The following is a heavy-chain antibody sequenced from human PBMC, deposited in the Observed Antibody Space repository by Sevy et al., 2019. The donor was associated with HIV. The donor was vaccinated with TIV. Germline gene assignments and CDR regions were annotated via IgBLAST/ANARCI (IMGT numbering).Heavy chain of an antibody. J-gene: IGHJ4*02. CDR3: ARDDHWAFDY. D-gene: IGHD7-27*01. Sequence: GGSLRLSCAASGFTFSTYGMHWVRQAPGKGLEWVAVIWFDESNTYYADSVKGRFTISRDIAKNTLHLQMNSLRAEDTAVYYCARDDHWAFDYWGQGALVTVSS. V-gene: IGHV3-33*01. CDR1: GFTFSTYG. CDR2: IWFDESNT.